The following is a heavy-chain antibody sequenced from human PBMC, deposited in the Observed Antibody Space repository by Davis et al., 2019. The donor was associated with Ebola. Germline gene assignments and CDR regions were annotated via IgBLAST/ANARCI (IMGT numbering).Heavy chain of an antibody. CDR1: GFTFTGDW. D-gene: IGHD3-22*01. V-gene: IGHV3-74*01. J-gene: IGHJ6*02. Sequence: GESLKISCAASGFTFTGDWMHWVRQAPGQGLVWVSRINSDGSTTNYADSVKGRFTVSRDNAKNTLYLQMNSLRAEDTAVYYCARGGYYDSGGFKSRRKYYYGMDVWGQGTTVTVSS. CDR3: ARGGYYDSGGFKSRRKYYYGMDV. CDR2: INSDGSTT.